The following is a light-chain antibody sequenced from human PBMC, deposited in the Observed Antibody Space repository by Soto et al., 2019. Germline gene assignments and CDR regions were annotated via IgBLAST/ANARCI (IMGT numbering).Light chain of an antibody. CDR3: XXXXSXPXT. CDR1: QSVSSSY. J-gene: IGKJ2*01. V-gene: IGKV3-20*01. Sequence: EIVLTQSPGTLSLSPGERATLSCRASQSVSSSYLGWYQQKPGQAPRLLIYGGSSRATGIPDRFSGSGSGTXFTLXIXRXXPEDXXXXXXXXXXSXPXTFGQGTKLEIK. CDR2: GGS.